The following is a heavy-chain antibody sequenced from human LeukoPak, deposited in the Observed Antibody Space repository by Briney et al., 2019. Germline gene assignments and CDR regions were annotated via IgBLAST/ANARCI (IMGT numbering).Heavy chain of an antibody. J-gene: IGHJ4*02. Sequence: PSETLSLTCTVSGGSISSYYWSWIRQPPGKGLEWIGYIYSSGSTNYNPSLKSRITISVDTSKNQFSLKLSSVTAADTAVYYCARFAYCGGHCWYYFDYWGQGSLVAVSS. CDR2: IYSSGST. D-gene: IGHD2-21*02. V-gene: IGHV4-59*01. CDR1: GGSISSYY. CDR3: ARFAYCGGHCWYYFDY.